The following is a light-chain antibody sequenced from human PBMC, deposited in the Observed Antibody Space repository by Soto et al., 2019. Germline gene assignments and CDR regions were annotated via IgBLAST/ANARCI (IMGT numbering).Light chain of an antibody. CDR3: LQYGRSPYT. Sequence: EMELTQSPGTLSLSTGERVTLSCRASQSVSSSYLAWYQQKPGQAPRLLIHDTSSRATGTPDRFSGSGSATDFTLTISRLEPEDFAVYYCLQYGRSPYTFGLGTKLEI. J-gene: IGKJ2*01. CDR1: QSVSSSY. CDR2: DTS. V-gene: IGKV3-20*01.